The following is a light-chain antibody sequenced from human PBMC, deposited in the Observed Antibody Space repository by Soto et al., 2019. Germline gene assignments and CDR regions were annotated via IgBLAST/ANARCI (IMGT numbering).Light chain of an antibody. CDR2: APS. CDR3: QQTNSFPWT. CDR1: QALSSG. V-gene: IGKV1-12*01. Sequence: DIQMTQSPSSVSASVGDRVTITCRASQALSSGLAWYQQKPGTAPKFLIFAPSSLQSGVPSRFSGSGSGTDFTLTISSLQPEDFATYYCQQTNSFPWTFGLGTKVEIK. J-gene: IGKJ1*01.